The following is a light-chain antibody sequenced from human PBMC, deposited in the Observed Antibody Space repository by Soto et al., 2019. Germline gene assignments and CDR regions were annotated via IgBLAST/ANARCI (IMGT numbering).Light chain of an antibody. V-gene: IGLV2-14*01. CDR1: SSDVGGYNY. Sequence: QSALTQPASVSGSPGQSITISCTGTSSDVGGYNYVSWYQQHPGKAPKLMIYDVSNRPSGVSNRLSGCKSGNTASLTISGLLAEDDADYYCSSYTRRSSLVVFGGGTKLTVL. CDR2: DVS. J-gene: IGLJ2*01. CDR3: SSYTRRSSLVV.